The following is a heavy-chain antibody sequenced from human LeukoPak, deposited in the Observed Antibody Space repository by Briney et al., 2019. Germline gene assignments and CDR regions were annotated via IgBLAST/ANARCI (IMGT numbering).Heavy chain of an antibody. CDR2: IYYSGST. CDR3: ARVFCSSTSCYPYFDY. D-gene: IGHD2-2*01. CDR1: GGSISSGGYY. J-gene: IGHJ4*02. Sequence: SQTLSLTCAVSGGSISSGGYYWSWIRQHPGKGPEWIGYIYYSGSTYYNPFLKSRVTISVDTSKNQFSLKLSSVTAADTAVYYCARVFCSSTSCYPYFDYWGQGTLVTVSS. V-gene: IGHV4-31*11.